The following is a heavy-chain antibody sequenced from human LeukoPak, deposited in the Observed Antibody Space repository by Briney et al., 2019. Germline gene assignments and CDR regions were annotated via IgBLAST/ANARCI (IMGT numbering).Heavy chain of an antibody. CDR1: GFTFSSYE. V-gene: IGHV3-48*03. CDR2: ITSTDSGI. CDR3: ARRTITAGFGFDY. Sequence: GVSLRLSCAASGFTFSSYEMIWVRQAPGKGLEWVSYITSTDSGIYYADSVKGRFAISRDNAKNTLNLQMNSLRAEDTAVYYCARRTITAGFGFDYWGQGTLVTVSS. J-gene: IGHJ4*02. D-gene: IGHD5-12*01.